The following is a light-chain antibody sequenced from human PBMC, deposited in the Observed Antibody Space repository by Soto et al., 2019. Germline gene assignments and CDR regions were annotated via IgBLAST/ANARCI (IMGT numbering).Light chain of an antibody. CDR2: WAS. V-gene: IGKV4-1*01. CDR3: QQYYSSRS. CDR1: QSVLYSSNNKNY. J-gene: IGKJ4*01. Sequence: IVMTQSPDSLAVSPGERATINCKASQSVLYSSNNKNYLAWYQQKPGQPPKLLIYWASTRESGVPDRFSGSGSGTDFTLSISSLQAEDVAVYYCQQYYSSRSFGGGTKVDIK.